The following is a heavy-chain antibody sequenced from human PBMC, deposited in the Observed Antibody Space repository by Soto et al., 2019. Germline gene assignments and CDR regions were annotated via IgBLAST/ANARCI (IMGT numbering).Heavy chain of an antibody. J-gene: IGHJ1*01. CDR1: GYTFTGYY. Sequence: ASVKVSCKASGYTFTGYYMHWVRQAPGQGLEWMGWINPNSGGTNYAQKFQGRVTMTRDTSIITAYMELSRLRSDDTAVYYCARVRHSSGWYTPAEYFQHWVQGTMVTVSS. CDR2: INPNSGGT. V-gene: IGHV1-2*02. CDR3: ARVRHSSGWYTPAEYFQH. D-gene: IGHD6-19*01.